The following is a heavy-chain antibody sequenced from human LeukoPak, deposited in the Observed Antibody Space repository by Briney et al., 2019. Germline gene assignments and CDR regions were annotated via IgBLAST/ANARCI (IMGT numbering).Heavy chain of an antibody. V-gene: IGHV1-18*01. J-gene: IGHJ5*02. D-gene: IGHD2-2*01. CDR1: GYAFTSCG. CDR3: AGNGASCSSTSCYLWS. CDR2: IRAYNGNT. Sequence: ASVKVSCKASGYAFTSCGISWVRQAPGQGLEWMGWIRAYNGNTNYAQKLQGRVTMTTDTSTSTAYMELRSLRSDDTAVYYCAGNGASCSSTSCYLWSWGQGTLVTVSS.